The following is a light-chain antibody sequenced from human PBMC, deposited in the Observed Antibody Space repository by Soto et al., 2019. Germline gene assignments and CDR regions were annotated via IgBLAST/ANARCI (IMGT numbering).Light chain of an antibody. J-gene: IGLJ3*02. CDR1: SSDVGGYNY. V-gene: IGLV2-14*01. CDR2: EVS. CDR3: SSYISSSTLV. Sequence: QSVLTQPASVSGSPGQSITISCTGTSSDVGGYNYVSWYQQHPGKAPKVMIYEVSNRPSGVSSRFSGSKSGNTASLTISGLQAEDEADYYCSSYISSSTLVFGGGTKLTVL.